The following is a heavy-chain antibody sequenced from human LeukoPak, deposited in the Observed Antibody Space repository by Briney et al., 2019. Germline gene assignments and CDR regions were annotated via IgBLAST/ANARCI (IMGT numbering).Heavy chain of an antibody. CDR1: GYTLTELS. D-gene: IGHD6-19*01. J-gene: IGHJ6*02. Sequence: ASVKVSCKVSGYTLTELSMHWVRQAPGKGLERVGGFDPEDGETIYAQKFQGRVTMTEDTSTDTAYMELSSLRSEDTAVYYCAKMAGTDYYYGMDVWGQRTTVTVSS. CDR2: FDPEDGET. CDR3: AKMAGTDYYYGMDV. V-gene: IGHV1-24*01.